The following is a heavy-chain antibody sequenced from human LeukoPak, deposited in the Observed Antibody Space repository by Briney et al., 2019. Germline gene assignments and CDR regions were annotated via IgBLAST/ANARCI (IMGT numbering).Heavy chain of an antibody. CDR1: GFTGFTFSSYS. CDR3: ARDRHINSWSNDRFDY. J-gene: IGHJ4*02. V-gene: IGHV3-48*01. CDR2: IRSDSTIT. D-gene: IGHD6-13*01. Sequence: GGSLRLSCAASGFTGFTFSSYSMNWARQAPGKGLEWVAYIRSDSTITYYADSVEGRFTISRDNAKDLLYLQMNSLRAEDTAIYYCARDRHINSWSNDRFDYWGQGALVTVSS.